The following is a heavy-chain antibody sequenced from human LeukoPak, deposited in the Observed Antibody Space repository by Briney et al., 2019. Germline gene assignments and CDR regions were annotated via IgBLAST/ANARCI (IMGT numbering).Heavy chain of an antibody. V-gene: IGHV4-38-2*02. CDR3: ARDVSY. J-gene: IGHJ4*02. CDR2: IYHSGST. D-gene: IGHD2/OR15-2a*01. CDR1: GYSISSGYY. Sequence: SETLSLTCTVSGYSISSGYYWGWIRQPPGKGLEWIGSIYHSGSTYYNPSLKGRVTISVDTSKNQFSLKLSSVTAADTAVYYCARDVSYWGQGTLVTVSS.